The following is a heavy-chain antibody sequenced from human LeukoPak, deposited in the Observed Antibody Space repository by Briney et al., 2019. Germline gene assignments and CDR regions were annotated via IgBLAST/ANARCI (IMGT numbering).Heavy chain of an antibody. D-gene: IGHD4-23*01. CDR3: ARGPGYGGIYYYYYMDV. J-gene: IGHJ6*03. Sequence: ASVKVSCKASGGTFSRYAISLVRQAPGQGLEWMGGIIPIFGTANYAQKFQGRVTITTDESTSTAYMELSSLRSEDTAVYYCARGPGYGGIYYYYYMDVWGKGTTVTVSS. V-gene: IGHV1-69*05. CDR1: GGTFSRYA. CDR2: IIPIFGTA.